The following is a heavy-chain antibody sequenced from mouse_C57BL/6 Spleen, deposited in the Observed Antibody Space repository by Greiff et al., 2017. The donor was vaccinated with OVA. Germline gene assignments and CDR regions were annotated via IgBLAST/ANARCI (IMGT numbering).Heavy chain of an antibody. CDR2: INPNNGGT. D-gene: IGHD1-1*01. J-gene: IGHJ3*01. CDR3: ARRDYGSSYRFAY. V-gene: IGHV1-18*01. Sequence: DVKLVESGPELVKPGASVKIPCKASGYTFTDYNMDWVKQSHGKSLEWIGDINPNNGGTIYNQKFKGKATLTVDKSSSTAYMELRSLTSEDTAVYYCARRDYGSSYRFAYWGQGTLVTVSA. CDR1: GYTFTDYN.